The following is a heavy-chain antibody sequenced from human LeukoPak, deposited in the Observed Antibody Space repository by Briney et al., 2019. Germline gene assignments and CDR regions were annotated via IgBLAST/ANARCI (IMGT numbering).Heavy chain of an antibody. D-gene: IGHD3-3*02. J-gene: IGHJ3*02. V-gene: IGHV4-59*08. Sequence: SETLSLTCTVSGGSISTYYWSWIRQPPGKGLEWIGYIFDSGSTNYNPSLKSRVTISVDTSKSQFSLSLSSVTAADTALYFCTIFVVADSDAFEIWGQGTMVTVSS. CDR3: TIFVVADSDAFEI. CDR2: IFDSGST. CDR1: GGSISTYY.